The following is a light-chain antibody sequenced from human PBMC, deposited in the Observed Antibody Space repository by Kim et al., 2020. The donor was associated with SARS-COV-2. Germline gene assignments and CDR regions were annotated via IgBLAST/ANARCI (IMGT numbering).Light chain of an antibody. Sequence: QSVLTQPPSASGTPGQRVTFSCSGSSSNIGSKTVNWYQQLPGTAPKLLIYRDNQRPSGVPDRISGSKSGTSASLAISGLQSEDEADYYCAAWDVSLKGYVFGTGTKVTVL. J-gene: IGLJ1*01. CDR2: RDN. CDR3: AAWDVSLKGYV. CDR1: SSNIGSKT. V-gene: IGLV1-44*01.